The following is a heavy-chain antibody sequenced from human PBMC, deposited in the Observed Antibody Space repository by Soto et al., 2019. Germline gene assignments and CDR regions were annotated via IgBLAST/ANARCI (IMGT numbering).Heavy chain of an antibody. D-gene: IGHD2-15*01. J-gene: IGHJ3*02. CDR1: GGSISSYY. Sequence: SETLSLTCTVSGGSISSYYWSWIRQPPGKGLEWIGYIYYSGSTNYNPSLKSRVTISVDTSKNQFSLKLSSVTAADTAVYYCARDQCSGGSCLDAFDIWGQGTMVTVSS. CDR3: ARDQCSGGSCLDAFDI. CDR2: IYYSGST. V-gene: IGHV4-59*01.